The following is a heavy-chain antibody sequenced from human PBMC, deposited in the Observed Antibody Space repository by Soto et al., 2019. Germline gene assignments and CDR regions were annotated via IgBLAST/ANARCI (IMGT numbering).Heavy chain of an antibody. CDR1: GFTFGDYA. CDR2: IRSKAYGGTT. Sequence: QTGGSLRLSCAASGFTFGDYAMSWVRQAPGKGLEWVGFIRSKAYGGTTEYAASVKGRFTISRDDSKSIAYLQMNSLKTEDTAVYYCTRGFLEWSLHYYYYGMDVWGQGTTVTVSS. D-gene: IGHD3-3*01. V-gene: IGHV3-49*04. J-gene: IGHJ6*02. CDR3: TRGFLEWSLHYYYYGMDV.